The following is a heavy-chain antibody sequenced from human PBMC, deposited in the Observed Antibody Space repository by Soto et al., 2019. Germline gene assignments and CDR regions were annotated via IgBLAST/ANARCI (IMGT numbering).Heavy chain of an antibody. CDR3: ARIVGIAAQTGYYYGMDV. V-gene: IGHV2-70*01. Sequence: SGPTLVNPTQTLTLTCTFSGFSLSTSGMCVSWIRQPPGKALEWLALIDWDDDKYYSTSLKTRLTISKDTSKNQVVLTMTNMDPVDTATYYCARIVGIAAQTGYYYGMDVWGQGTTVTVSS. CDR1: GFSLSTSGMC. D-gene: IGHD6-13*01. CDR2: IDWDDDK. J-gene: IGHJ6*02.